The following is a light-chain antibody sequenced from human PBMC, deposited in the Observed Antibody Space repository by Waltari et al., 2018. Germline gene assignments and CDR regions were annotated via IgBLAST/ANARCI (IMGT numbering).Light chain of an antibody. J-gene: IGLJ3*02. CDR3: LLYMGSGIWV. V-gene: IGLV8-61*01. CDR1: SGLLSTTSY. CDR2: KAN. Sequence: QTVVTQEPSLSVSPGGPVTLTCALSSGLLSTTSYARRYQQSPGQTPRTLVYKANIRSSGVPDRFSGSVLGNKAVLIITGAQAEDESTYYCLLYMGSGIWVFGGGTKLTVL.